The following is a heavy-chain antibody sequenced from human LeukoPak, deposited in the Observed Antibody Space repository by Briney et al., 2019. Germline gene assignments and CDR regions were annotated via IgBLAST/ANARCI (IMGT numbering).Heavy chain of an antibody. D-gene: IGHD1-1*01. CDR2: IYSGGST. Sequence: GGSLRLSCAVSGFTVSSNDMSWVRQAPGKGLEWVSVIYSGGSTYYADSVKGRFTISRDNPKNTLYLQMNSLRAEDTAVYYCARSTTGTTHFDYWGQGTLVTVSS. CDR1: GFTVSSND. CDR3: ARSTTGTTHFDY. V-gene: IGHV3-53*01. J-gene: IGHJ4*02.